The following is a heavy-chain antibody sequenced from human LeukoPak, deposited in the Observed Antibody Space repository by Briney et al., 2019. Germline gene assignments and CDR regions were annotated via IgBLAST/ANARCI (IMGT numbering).Heavy chain of an antibody. CDR1: GGTFSSYA. J-gene: IGHJ4*02. V-gene: IGHV1-69*06. CDR2: IIPIFGTA. CDR3: ARVGRGMATITLGIHDY. Sequence: SVKVSCKASGGTFSSYAISWVRQAPGQGLEWMGGIIPIFGTANYAQKFQGRVTITADKSTSTACMELSSLRSEDTAVYYCARVGRGMATITLGIHDYWGQGTLVTVSS. D-gene: IGHD5-24*01.